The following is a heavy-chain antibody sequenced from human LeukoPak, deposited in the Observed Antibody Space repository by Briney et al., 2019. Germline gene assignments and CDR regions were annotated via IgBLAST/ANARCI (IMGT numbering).Heavy chain of an antibody. V-gene: IGHV3-48*03. D-gene: IGHD6-13*01. CDR1: GFTFSSYE. CDR3: ARNRKIAAAGTIAHYYYYGMDV. CDR2: ISSSGSTI. Sequence: PGGSLRLSCAASGFTFSSYEMNWVRQAPGKGLEWVSYISSSGSTIYYADSVKGRFTISRDNAKNSLYLQMNSLRAEDTAVYYCARNRKIAAAGTIAHYYYYGMDVWGQGATVTVSS. J-gene: IGHJ6*02.